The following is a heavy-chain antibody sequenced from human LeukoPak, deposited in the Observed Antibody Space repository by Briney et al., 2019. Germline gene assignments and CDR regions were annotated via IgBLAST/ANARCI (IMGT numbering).Heavy chain of an antibody. CDR2: IYYSGST. CDR3: ARELREDGGSAVIKGNYFDY. Sequence: PSGTLSLTCTVSGGSISSGGYYWSWIRQHPGKGLEWIGYIYYSGSTYYNPSLKSRVTISVDTSKNQFSLKLSSVTAADTAVYYCARELREDGGSAVIKGNYFDYWGQGTLVTVSS. CDR1: GGSISSGGYY. D-gene: IGHD1-26*01. V-gene: IGHV4-31*03. J-gene: IGHJ4*02.